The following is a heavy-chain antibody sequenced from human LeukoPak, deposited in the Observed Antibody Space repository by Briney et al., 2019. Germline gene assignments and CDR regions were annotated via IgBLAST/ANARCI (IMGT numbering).Heavy chain of an antibody. J-gene: IGHJ4*02. Sequence: WTRQPPGKGLEWVSGINWNGGSTGYADSVKGRFTISRDNAKNSLYLQMNSLRAEDTALYYCARGGWFGELLFDYWGQGTLVTVSS. CDR3: ARGGWFGELLFDY. CDR2: INWNGGST. D-gene: IGHD3-10*01. V-gene: IGHV3-20*03.